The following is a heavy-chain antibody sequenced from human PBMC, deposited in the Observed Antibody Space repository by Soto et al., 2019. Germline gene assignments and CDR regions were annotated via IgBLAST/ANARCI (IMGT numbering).Heavy chain of an antibody. J-gene: IGHJ6*02. D-gene: IGHD1-7*01. CDR3: ARRRDNWNYATIDYYYYGMDV. Sequence: PGESLKISCKGSGYSFTSYWTGWVRQMPGKGLEWMGIIYPGDSDTRYSPSFQGQVTISADKSISTAYLQWSSLKASDTAMYYCARRRDNWNYATIDYYYYGMDVWGQGTTVTVS. V-gene: IGHV5-51*01. CDR1: GYSFTSYW. CDR2: IYPGDSDT.